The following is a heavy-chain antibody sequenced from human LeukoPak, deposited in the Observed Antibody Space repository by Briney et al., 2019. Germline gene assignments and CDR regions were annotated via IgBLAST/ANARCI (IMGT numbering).Heavy chain of an antibody. J-gene: IGHJ4*02. Sequence: ASVKVSCKASGYTFTSYAMHWVRQAPGQRLEWMGWSNAGNGNTKYSQEFQGRVTITRDTSASTAYMELSSLRSEDMAVYYCARPYPGVFRLVTLGYYFDYWGQGTLVTVSS. V-gene: IGHV1-3*02. CDR2: SNAGNGNT. D-gene: IGHD3-9*01. CDR3: ARPYPGVFRLVTLGYYFDY. CDR1: GYTFTSYA.